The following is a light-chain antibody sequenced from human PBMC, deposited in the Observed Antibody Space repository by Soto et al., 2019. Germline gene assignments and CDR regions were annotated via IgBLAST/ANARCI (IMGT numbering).Light chain of an antibody. CDR3: QQRGKWPPMWM. V-gene: IGKV3-11*01. CDR1: QSVSSY. CDR2: DAS. J-gene: IGKJ1*01. Sequence: EIVLTQSPATLSLSPGERATLSCRASQSVSSYLAWYQHKPGQAPRLLIYDASNRATGIPARFSGSGSGTDFTLTISSLEPEDFAVYYCQQRGKWPPMWMFGQGTKVEIK.